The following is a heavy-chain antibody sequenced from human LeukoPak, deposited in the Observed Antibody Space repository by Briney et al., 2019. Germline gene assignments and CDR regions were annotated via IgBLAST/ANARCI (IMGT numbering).Heavy chain of an antibody. V-gene: IGHV3-33*05. D-gene: IGHD3-9*01. CDR1: GFTFSNYD. CDR2: VSYDGSDK. Sequence: GRSLRLSCAASGFTFSNYDMYWVRQAPGRGLDWVAVVSYDGSDKYYADSVKDRFTISRDNSKNTLYLQMTGLRVEDTAVYYCARDPTARAYYDILTGPRGGFDYWGQGTLVTVSS. CDR3: ARDPTARAYYDILTGPRGGFDY. J-gene: IGHJ4*02.